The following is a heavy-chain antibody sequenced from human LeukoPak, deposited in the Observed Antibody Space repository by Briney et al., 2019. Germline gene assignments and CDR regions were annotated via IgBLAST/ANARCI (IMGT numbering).Heavy chain of an antibody. J-gene: IGHJ4*02. CDR1: GFTFSSYR. D-gene: IGHD2-15*01. V-gene: IGHV3-74*01. CDR2: INSDGRIT. Sequence: PGGSLRLSCVASGFTFSSYRMHWVRQVPGKGRVWVSRINSDGRITSYADSVKGRFTISRDNAKNTLYLQMNSLRAEDTAVYYCAKSPVGYCSGGSCPLYYWGQGTLVTVSS. CDR3: AKSPVGYCSGGSCPLYY.